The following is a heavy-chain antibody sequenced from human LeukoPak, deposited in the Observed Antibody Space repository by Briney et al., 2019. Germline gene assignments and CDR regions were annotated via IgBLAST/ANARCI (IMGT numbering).Heavy chain of an antibody. CDR3: AREKPSREWGLGLDY. V-gene: IGHV4-39*07. CDR1: GGSISSSSYY. Sequence: PSETLSLTCTVSGGSISSSSYYWGWIRQPPGKGLEWIGSIYYSGSTYYNPSLKSRVTISVDTSKNQFSLKLSSVTAADTAVYYCAREKPSREWGLGLDYWGQGTLVTVSS. J-gene: IGHJ4*02. CDR2: IYYSGST. D-gene: IGHD3-3*01.